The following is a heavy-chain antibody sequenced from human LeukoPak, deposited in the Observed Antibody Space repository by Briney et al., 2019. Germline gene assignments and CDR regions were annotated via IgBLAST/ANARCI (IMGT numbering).Heavy chain of an antibody. CDR2: ISYDGSNK. V-gene: IGHV3-30*03. CDR3: AREFGSSMIVVVISAFDI. J-gene: IGHJ3*02. D-gene: IGHD3-22*01. CDR1: GFTFSSYS. Sequence: GGSLRLSCAASGFTFSSYSMNWVRQAPGKGLEWVAVISYDGSNKYYADSVKGRFTISRDNSKDTLYLQMNSLRAEDTAVYYCAREFGSSMIVVVISAFDIWGQGTMVTVSS.